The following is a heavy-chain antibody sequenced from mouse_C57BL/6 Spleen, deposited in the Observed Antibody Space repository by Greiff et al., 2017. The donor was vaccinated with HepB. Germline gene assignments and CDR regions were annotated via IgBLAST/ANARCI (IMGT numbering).Heavy chain of an antibody. J-gene: IGHJ2*01. Sequence: EVQLQQSGPELVKPGASVKISCKASGYTFTDYYMNWVKQSHGKSLEWIGDINPNNGGTSYNQKFKGKATLTVDKSSSTAYMELRSLTSEDSAVYYGARVYYGSSYYFDYWGQGTTLTVSS. V-gene: IGHV1-26*01. CDR2: INPNNGGT. D-gene: IGHD1-1*01. CDR3: ARVYYGSSYYFDY. CDR1: GYTFTDYY.